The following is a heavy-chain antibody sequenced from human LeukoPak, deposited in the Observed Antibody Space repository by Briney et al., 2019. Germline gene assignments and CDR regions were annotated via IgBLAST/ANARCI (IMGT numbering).Heavy chain of an antibody. CDR2: IKSKTDGGTT. CDR3: TTGFYFIDV. V-gene: IGHV3-15*01. Sequence: GGSLRLFCGFSGFNFSKAWMLWARGAPAKALVWVGRIKSKTDGGTTDYAAPVKGGLTISRDDSKNTLYLQINSLKTEDTAVYYCTTGFYFIDVWGKGTTVTVSS. CDR1: GFNFSKAW. J-gene: IGHJ6*03.